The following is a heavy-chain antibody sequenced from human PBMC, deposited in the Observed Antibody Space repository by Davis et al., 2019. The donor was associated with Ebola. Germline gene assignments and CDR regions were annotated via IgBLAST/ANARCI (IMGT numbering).Heavy chain of an antibody. Sequence: SLKISCVASGVSLHDHAMHWARQAPGKGLEWVAAVSWNSDGVGYADSVKGRFTVSRDNAKNSLYLQMNSLRVEDTAFYYCGKDLTPGGMDVWGQGTTVTVSS. D-gene: IGHD3-16*01. CDR1: GVSLHDHA. CDR2: VSWNSDGV. CDR3: GKDLTPGGMDV. V-gene: IGHV3-9*01. J-gene: IGHJ6*02.